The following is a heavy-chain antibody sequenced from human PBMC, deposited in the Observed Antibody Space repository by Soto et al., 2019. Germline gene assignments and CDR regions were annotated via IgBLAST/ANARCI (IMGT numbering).Heavy chain of an antibody. CDR2: IYYTGST. CDR3: ARADYGDRGLAFDS. D-gene: IGHD4-17*01. J-gene: IGHJ4*02. Sequence: QVQLQESGPGLVKTSQTLSLTCTVSGGSTGSGGYYWSWIRQHPGKGLEWIGYIYYTGSTCYSPSLKSRVSISVDTSKNQFSLKLDSVTAADTAVYYCARADYGDRGLAFDSWGQGTLVTVSS. V-gene: IGHV4-31*03. CDR1: GGSTGSGGYY.